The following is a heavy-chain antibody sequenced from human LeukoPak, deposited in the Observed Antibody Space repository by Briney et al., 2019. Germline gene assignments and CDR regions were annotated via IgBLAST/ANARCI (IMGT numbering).Heavy chain of an antibody. CDR3: ARDKLEWLLGYFDY. J-gene: IGHJ4*02. V-gene: IGHV3-21*01. CDR2: ISSSSSYI. D-gene: IGHD3-3*01. CDR1: GFTFSSYS. Sequence: GGSLRLSCAASGFTFSSYSMNWVRQAPGEGLEWVSSISSSSSYIYYADSVKGRFTISRDNAKNSLYLQMNSLRAEDTAVYYCARDKLEWLLGYFDYWGQGTLVTVSS.